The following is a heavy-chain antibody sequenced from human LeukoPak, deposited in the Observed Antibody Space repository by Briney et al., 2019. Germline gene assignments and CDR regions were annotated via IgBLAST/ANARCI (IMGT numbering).Heavy chain of an antibody. CDR1: GFTFSSYA. J-gene: IGHJ4*02. D-gene: IGHD6-19*01. V-gene: IGHV3-23*01. CDR3: AKDFLRSGWYFYY. Sequence: GGSLRLSCAASGFTFSSYAMSWVRQAPGKGLEWVSAISGSGGSTYYADSVKGRFTISRDNSKNTLYLQMNSLRAEDTAAYYCAKDFLRSGWYFYYWGQGTLVTVSS. CDR2: ISGSGGST.